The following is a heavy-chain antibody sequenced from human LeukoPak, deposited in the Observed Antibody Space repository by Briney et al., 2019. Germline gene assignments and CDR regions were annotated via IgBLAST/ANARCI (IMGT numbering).Heavy chain of an antibody. CDR1: GGSISSYY. CDR2: IYYSGGT. V-gene: IGHV4-59*01. D-gene: IGHD4-17*01. Sequence: SETLSLTCTVSGGSISSYYWSWIRQPPGKGLEWIGYIYYSGGTNYNPSLKSRVTISVDTSKKQFSLKLNSVTAADTAVYYCASDGGDYLGYSLDYWGQGILVAVSS. J-gene: IGHJ4*02. CDR3: ASDGGDYLGYSLDY.